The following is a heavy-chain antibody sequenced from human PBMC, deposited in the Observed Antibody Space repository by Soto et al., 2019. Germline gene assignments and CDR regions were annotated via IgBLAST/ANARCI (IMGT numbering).Heavy chain of an antibody. CDR1: GFMFGTYW. V-gene: IGHV3-7*01. CDR2: IKHDGNEK. CDR3: VRATLSWGWYDWFDP. Sequence: GGSLRLSCAATGFMFGTYWMSWVRQAPGKGLEWVANIKHDGNEKYYADSVKGRFTVSRDNVKNFLHLQMSSLRGDDTGVYFCVRATLSWGWYDWFDPWGQGSLVTVSS. J-gene: IGHJ5*02. D-gene: IGHD6-19*01.